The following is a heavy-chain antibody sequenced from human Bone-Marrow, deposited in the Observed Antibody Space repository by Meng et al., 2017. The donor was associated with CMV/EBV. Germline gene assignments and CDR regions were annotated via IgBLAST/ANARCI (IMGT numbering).Heavy chain of an antibody. J-gene: IGHJ4*02. D-gene: IGHD1-14*01. CDR3: ALLRTHQFDY. Sequence: SVKVSCKASGYTFTSYDINWVRQATGQGLEWMGWMNPNSGNTGYAQKFQGRVTMTRDTSISTAYMELSRLRSDDTAVYYCALLRTHQFDYWGQGTLVTVSS. CDR1: GYTFTSYD. V-gene: IGHV1-8*01. CDR2: MNPNSGNT.